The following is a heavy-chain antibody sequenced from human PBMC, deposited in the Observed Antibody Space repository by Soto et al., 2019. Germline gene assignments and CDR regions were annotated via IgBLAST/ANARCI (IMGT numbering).Heavy chain of an antibody. CDR3: ARDWGGQQLAYYYNGMDV. V-gene: IGHV1-46*01. CDR2: INPSGGRT. Sequence: ASVKVSCKASGYTFTNYYLHLVRQAPGQGLEWMGIINPSGGRTSYAQKFQGRVTMTRETSTSTVYMELSSLRSEDTAVYYCARDWGGQQLAYYYNGMDVWGQGTTVTVSS. CDR1: GYTFTNYY. D-gene: IGHD6-13*01. J-gene: IGHJ6*02.